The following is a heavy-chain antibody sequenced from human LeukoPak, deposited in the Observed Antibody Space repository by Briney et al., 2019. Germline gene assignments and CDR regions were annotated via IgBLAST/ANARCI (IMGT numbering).Heavy chain of an antibody. J-gene: IGHJ1*01. CDR3: ARGGRAPRYQPPLFQH. V-gene: IGHV4-34*01. D-gene: IGHD2-2*01. CDR1: GGSFSGYY. Sequence: SETLSLTCAVYGGSFSGYYWSWLRQPPGKGLEWIGEINHSGSTNYNPSLKSRVTISVDTSKNQFSLKLSSVTAADTAVYYCARGGRAPRYQPPLFQHWGQGTLVTVSS. CDR2: INHSGST.